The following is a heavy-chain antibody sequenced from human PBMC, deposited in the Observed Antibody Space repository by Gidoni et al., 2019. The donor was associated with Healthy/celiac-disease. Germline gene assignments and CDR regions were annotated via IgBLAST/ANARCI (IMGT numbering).Heavy chain of an antibody. J-gene: IGHJ4*02. D-gene: IGHD3-22*01. CDR1: GFTVSSYG. CDR2: IWYDGSNK. V-gene: IGHV3-33*01. CDR3: ARDRYYDSSGYYGY. Sequence: QVQLVESGGGVVQPGRSLRLSCAASGFTVSSYGMHWVRQAPGKGLEWVAVIWYDGSNKYYADSVKGRFTISRDNSKNTLYLQMNSLRAEDTAVYYCARDRYYDSSGYYGYWGQGTLVTVSS.